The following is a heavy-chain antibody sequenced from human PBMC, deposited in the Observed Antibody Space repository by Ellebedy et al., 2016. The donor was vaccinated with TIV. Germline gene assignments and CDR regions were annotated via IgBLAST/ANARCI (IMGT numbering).Heavy chain of an antibody. CDR2: INPNSGAT. J-gene: IGHJ4*02. V-gene: IGHV1-2*02. D-gene: IGHD5-18*01. CDR3: ARGRTGVDSYGYPLFDY. Sequence: ASVKVSCKASGYIFTGYYIHWVRQAPGQGLEWMGWINPNSGATHYAQKFQGRVTMSRDTSISTAYMELSRLTSDDTAVYYCARGRTGVDSYGYPLFDYWGQGTLVTVSS. CDR1: GYIFTGYY.